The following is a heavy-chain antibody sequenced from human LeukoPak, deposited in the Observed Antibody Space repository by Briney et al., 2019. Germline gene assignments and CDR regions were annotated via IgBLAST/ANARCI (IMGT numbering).Heavy chain of an antibody. CDR2: IYYSGST. CDR1: GGSISSYY. J-gene: IGHJ4*02. D-gene: IGHD6-13*01. CDR3: ARTPTKIAAPDY. V-gene: IGHV4-59*01. Sequence: TSETLSFTCTVSGGSISSYYWSWIRQPPAKGQEWIGYIYYSGSTNYNPSLKSRVTISVDTPKNQFSLKLSSVTAADTAVYYCARTPTKIAAPDYWGQGTLVTVSS.